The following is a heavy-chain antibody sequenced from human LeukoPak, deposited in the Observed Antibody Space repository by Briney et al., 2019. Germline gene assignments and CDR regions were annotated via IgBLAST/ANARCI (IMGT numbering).Heavy chain of an antibody. Sequence: SETLSLTCAVYGGSFSGYYWSWIRQPPGKGLEWIGSIYHSGSTYYNPSLKSRATISVDTSKNQFSLKLSSVTAADTAVYYCARDNDGTSPFIRFWPAYFDYWGQGTLVTVSS. D-gene: IGHD3-3*01. CDR1: GGSFSGYY. CDR3: ARDNDGTSPFIRFWPAYFDY. CDR2: IYHSGST. J-gene: IGHJ4*02. V-gene: IGHV4-34*01.